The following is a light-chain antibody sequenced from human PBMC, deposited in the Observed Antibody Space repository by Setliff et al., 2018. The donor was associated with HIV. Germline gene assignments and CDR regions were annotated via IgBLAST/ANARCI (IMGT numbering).Light chain of an antibody. CDR2: EVS. CDR3: SSYTTTSTTV. J-gene: IGLJ1*01. Sequence: SALTQPASVSGSPGQSITISCTGTRSDVGGYNSVSWYQQHPGKVPKVLIYEVSNRPSGVSNRFSGSKSGNTASLTISGLQADDEADYYCSSYTTTSTTVFGTGTKSPS. V-gene: IGLV2-14*03. CDR1: RSDVGGYNS.